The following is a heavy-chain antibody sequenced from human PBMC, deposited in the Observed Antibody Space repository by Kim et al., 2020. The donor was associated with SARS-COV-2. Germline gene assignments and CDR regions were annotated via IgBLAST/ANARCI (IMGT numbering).Heavy chain of an antibody. J-gene: IGHJ4*02. Sequence: TSYPYSWKGRFIISRDNSKSTVYLQMNSLRDDDTALYYCATEPNWENGYWGQGTLVTVSS. D-gene: IGHD1-26*01. CDR2: T. V-gene: IGHV3-23*01. CDR3: ATEPNWENGY.